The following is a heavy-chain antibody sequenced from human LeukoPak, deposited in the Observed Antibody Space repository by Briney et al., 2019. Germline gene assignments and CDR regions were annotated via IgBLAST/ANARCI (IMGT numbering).Heavy chain of an antibody. CDR1: GFTFSSHG. CDR3: ARDRGRYYDSRGFYWGYYFDS. Sequence: GGSLRLSCAASGFTFSSHGMNWVRQAPGKGLEWVSFISGGGGNTIYYADSVKGRFTISRDNAKNSLYLQMNSLKAEDTAVYYCARDRGRYYDSRGFYWGYYFDSWGQGILVTVST. J-gene: IGHJ4*02. V-gene: IGHV3-48*01. D-gene: IGHD3-22*01. CDR2: ISGGGGNTI.